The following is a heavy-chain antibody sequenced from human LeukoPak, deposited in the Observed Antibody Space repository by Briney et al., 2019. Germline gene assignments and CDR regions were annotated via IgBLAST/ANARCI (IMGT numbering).Heavy chain of an antibody. CDR2: IYYSGST. V-gene: IGHV4-39*01. Sequence: SETLSLTCTVSGGSISSSSYYWGWIRQPPGKGLEWIGSIYYSGSTYYNPSLKSRVTISVDTSKNQFSLKLSSVTAADTAVYYCASLSAAMSYFDYWGKGTLVTVSS. J-gene: IGHJ4*02. D-gene: IGHD2-2*01. CDR1: GGSISSSSYY. CDR3: ASLSAAMSYFDY.